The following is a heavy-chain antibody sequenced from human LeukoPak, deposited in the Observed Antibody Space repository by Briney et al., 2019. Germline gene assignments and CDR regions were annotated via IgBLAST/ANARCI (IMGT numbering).Heavy chain of an antibody. V-gene: IGHV3-23*01. J-gene: IGHJ6*04. CDR2: ISGRGGRT. CDR1: GFTFSRYA. CDR3: AKDGVLWFGDYYYYGMDV. Sequence: GGSLRLSCAASGFTFSRYAMIWVRDARGEGLEWVSDISGRGGRTYYANSVNGRFTNSRDNSKNTLYLQMNSLKAEDTAVYYCAKDGVLWFGDYYYYGMDVWGKGTTVTVSS. D-gene: IGHD3-10*01.